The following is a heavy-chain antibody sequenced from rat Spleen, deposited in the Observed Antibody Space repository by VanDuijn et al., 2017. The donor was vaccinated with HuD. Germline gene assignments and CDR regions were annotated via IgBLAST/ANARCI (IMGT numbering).Heavy chain of an antibody. CDR2: IWTGGTT. V-gene: IGHV2-43*01. CDR1: GFSLTSYD. CDR3: ARVGYSSYIRYFDY. J-gene: IGHJ2*01. D-gene: IGHD1-2*01. Sequence: QVQLKESGPGLVQPSQTLSLTCPVSGFSLTSYDVSWVRQPPGKGLEWMGVIWTGGTTAYNSLLKSRLSISRDTSKSQVFLKMNSLQTEDTATYYCARVGYSSYIRYFDYWGQGVMVTVSS.